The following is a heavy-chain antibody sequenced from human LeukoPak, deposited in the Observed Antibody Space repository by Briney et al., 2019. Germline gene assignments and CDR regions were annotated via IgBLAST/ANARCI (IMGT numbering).Heavy chain of an antibody. V-gene: IGHV3-48*02. CDR3: ARERFGDLDY. D-gene: IGHD4-17*01. Sequence: GGSLRLSCAASGFSFSSYFMTWARQPPGKGLEWVSYISSSSGTIYYADSVKGRFTISRDNAKNSLYLQMNSLRDDDTAVYYCARERFGDLDYGGQGTLVTVSS. J-gene: IGHJ4*02. CDR2: ISSSSGTI. CDR1: GFSFSSYF.